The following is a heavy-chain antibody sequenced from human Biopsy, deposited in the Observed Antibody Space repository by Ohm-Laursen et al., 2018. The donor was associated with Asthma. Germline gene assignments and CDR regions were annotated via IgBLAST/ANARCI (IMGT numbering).Heavy chain of an antibody. J-gene: IGHJ6*02. D-gene: IGHD3-9*01. CDR3: AREPIKATYFYGMDV. V-gene: IGHV3-30*04. CDR2: ISNDGKRE. CDR1: GFTFSRYV. Sequence: SLRLSCTAPGFTFSRYVMHWVRQAPGKGLEWVAVISNDGKREYYGDSVKGRFTISRDKSKSTLYLQLSSLRAEDTAVYFCAREPIKATYFYGMDVWGQGTTVTVSS.